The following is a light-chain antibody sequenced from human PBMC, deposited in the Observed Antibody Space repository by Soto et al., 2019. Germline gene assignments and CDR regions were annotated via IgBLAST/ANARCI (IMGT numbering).Light chain of an antibody. V-gene: IGLV2-14*01. CDR2: EVS. CDR1: SSDVGGYNY. J-gene: IGLJ1*01. Sequence: QSALTQPASVSGSPGQSITISCTGTSSDVGGYNYVSWYQQHPGKAPKLMIYEVSNRPSGVSNRFSGSKSGNTASLTISGLQAEDEADYYCISYTGSSTPYVFGTGTKLTVL. CDR3: ISYTGSSTPYV.